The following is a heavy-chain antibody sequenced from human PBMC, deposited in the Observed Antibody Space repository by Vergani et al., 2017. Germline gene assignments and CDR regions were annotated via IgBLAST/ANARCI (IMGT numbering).Heavy chain of an antibody. D-gene: IGHD6-19*01. CDR3: TRHEEAAVAGTRYYYYYMDV. CDR2: IWYDGSNK. Sequence: QVQLVESGGGVVQPGRSLRLSCAASGFTFSSYGMHWVRQAPGKGLEWVAVIWYDGSNKYYADSVKGRFTISRDNSKNTLYLQMNSLRAEDTAVYYCTRHEEAAVAGTRYYYYYMDVWGKGTTVTVSS. J-gene: IGHJ6*03. CDR1: GFTFSSYG. V-gene: IGHV3-33*01.